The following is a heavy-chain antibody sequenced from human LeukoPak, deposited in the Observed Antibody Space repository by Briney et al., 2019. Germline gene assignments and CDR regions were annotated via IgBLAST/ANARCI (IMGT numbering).Heavy chain of an antibody. Sequence: ASVKVSCKASGGTFSSYAISWVRQAPGQGLEWMGWINPKSGGANFAEKFQGRVTMTRDTSIRTVYMELSRVTYDDTAVYYCARGVGTSWFDPWGQGTLVTVSS. CDR3: ARGVGTSWFDP. D-gene: IGHD2-2*01. CDR1: GGTFSSYA. J-gene: IGHJ5*02. CDR2: INPKSGGA. V-gene: IGHV1-2*02.